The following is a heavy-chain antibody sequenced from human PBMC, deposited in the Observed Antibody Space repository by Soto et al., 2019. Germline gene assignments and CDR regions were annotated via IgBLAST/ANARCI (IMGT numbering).Heavy chain of an antibody. CDR1: GFTFSSYG. CDR2: IGASGGAT. CDR3: AKTYYYDSTGYYRTFDL. Sequence: VQLLESGGGLVQPGGSLRLSCAASGFTFSSYGMSWVRQAPGKGLEWVSVIGASGGATYYADSVKGRFTISRDNSKNTLYLQMNSLRAEDTAVYYCAKTYYYDSTGYYRTFDLWGQGTLVTVSS. D-gene: IGHD3-22*01. V-gene: IGHV3-23*01. J-gene: IGHJ5*01.